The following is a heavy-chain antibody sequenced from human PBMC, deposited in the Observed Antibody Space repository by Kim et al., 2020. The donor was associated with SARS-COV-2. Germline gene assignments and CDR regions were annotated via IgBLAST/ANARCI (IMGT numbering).Heavy chain of an antibody. CDR3: ARGPPYDSSGYYEVDAFDI. CDR2: IYSGGST. V-gene: IGHV3-53*01. J-gene: IGHJ3*02. Sequence: GGSLRLSCAASGFTVSSNYMSWVRQAPGKGLEWVSVIYSGGSTYYADSVKGRFTISRDNSKNTLYLQMNSLRAEDTAVYYCARGPPYDSSGYYEVDAFDIWGQGTMVTVSS. D-gene: IGHD3-22*01. CDR1: GFTVSSNY.